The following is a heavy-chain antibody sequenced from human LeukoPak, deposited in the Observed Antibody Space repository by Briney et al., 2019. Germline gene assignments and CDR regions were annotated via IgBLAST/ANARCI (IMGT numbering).Heavy chain of an antibody. D-gene: IGHD2-2*01. CDR1: GFTFRSYS. CDR2: ISSSSSTI. CDR3: ARSCSSTSCSTAFDI. Sequence: GGSLRLSCAASGFTFRSYSMNWVRQAPGKGLEWVSYISSSSSTIYYADSVKGRFTISRDNAKNSLYLQMNSLRAEDTAVYYCARSCSSTSCSTAFDIWGQGTMVTVSS. V-gene: IGHV3-48*01. J-gene: IGHJ3*02.